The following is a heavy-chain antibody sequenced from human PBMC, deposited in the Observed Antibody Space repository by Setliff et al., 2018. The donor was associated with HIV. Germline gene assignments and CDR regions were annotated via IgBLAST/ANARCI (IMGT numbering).Heavy chain of an antibody. CDR1: GGTFSSYA. V-gene: IGHV1-69*05. Sequence: SVKVSCKASGGTFSSYAISWVRQAPGQGLEWMGGIIPIFGTANYAQKFQGRVTITTDESTSTAYMELSSLRSEDTAVYSCAREGRYCSGGSCSKFFDFRGQGTLVTVSS. CDR2: IIPIFGTA. CDR3: AREGRYCSGGSCSKFFDF. J-gene: IGHJ4*02. D-gene: IGHD2-15*01.